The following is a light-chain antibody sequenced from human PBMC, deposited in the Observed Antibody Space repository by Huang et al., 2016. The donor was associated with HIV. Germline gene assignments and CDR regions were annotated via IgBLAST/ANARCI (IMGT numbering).Light chain of an antibody. J-gene: IGKJ1*01. CDR1: QSVSNNY. V-gene: IGKV3-20*01. Sequence: EIVLTQSPGTLSLSPGESATVSCRASQSVSNNYLAGYQQKPGQAPRLLIDGASSRATGIPDSFSGSGSGTDFTLTVTRLEHEDFAVYYYQQYDNTPPKTFGPGTKVEIK. CDR2: GAS. CDR3: QQYDNTPPKT.